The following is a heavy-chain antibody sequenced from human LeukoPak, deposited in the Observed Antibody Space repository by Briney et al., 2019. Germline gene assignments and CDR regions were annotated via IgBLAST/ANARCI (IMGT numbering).Heavy chain of an antibody. CDR3: ARVYSSSWYDGYYYYMDV. J-gene: IGHJ6*03. CDR2: IIPIFGTA. D-gene: IGHD6-13*01. V-gene: IGHV1-69*05. CDR1: GGTFSSYA. Sequence: SVKVSCKASGGTFSSYAISWVRQAPGQGLEWMGGIIPIFGTANYAQKFQGRVTITTDESTSTAYMELSSLRSEDTAVYYCARVYSSSWYDGYYYYMDVWGKGTTVTVSS.